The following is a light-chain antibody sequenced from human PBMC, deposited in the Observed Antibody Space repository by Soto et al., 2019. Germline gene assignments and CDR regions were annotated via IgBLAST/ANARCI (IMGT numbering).Light chain of an antibody. J-gene: IGLJ2*01. CDR2: DVS. CDR3: SSYTSRSTLGV. V-gene: IGLV2-14*03. CDR1: NSDIGGYNY. Sequence: QSVLTQPASVSGSPGLSITISCTGTNSDIGGYNYVSWYQQHPGKAPKLMIYDVSNRPSGVSYRFSGSKSGNTASLTISGLQAEDEADYYCSSYTSRSTLGVFGGGTKLTVL.